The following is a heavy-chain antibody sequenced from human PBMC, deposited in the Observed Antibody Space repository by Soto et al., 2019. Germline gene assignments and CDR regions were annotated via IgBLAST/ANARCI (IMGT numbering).Heavy chain of an antibody. CDR1: GFTFSSYG. J-gene: IGHJ4*02. CDR2: IWYDGSNK. CDR3: ARDMSIRYFDCIDY. D-gene: IGHD3-9*01. Sequence: PGGSLRLSCAASGFTFSSYGMHWVRQAPGKGLEWVAVIWYDGSNKYYADSVKGRFTISRDNSKNTLYLQMNSLRAEDTAVYYCARDMSIRYFDCIDYWGQGTLVTVSS. V-gene: IGHV3-33*01.